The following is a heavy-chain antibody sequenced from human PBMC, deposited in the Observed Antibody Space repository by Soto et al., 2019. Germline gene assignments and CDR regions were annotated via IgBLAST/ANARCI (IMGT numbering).Heavy chain of an antibody. Sequence: SETLSLTCTVSGGSISSYYWSWIRQPPGKELKRIGYIYYSGSTNYNPSLKSRVTISVDTSKNQFSLKLSSVTAADTAVYYCARLAGYSSGWLYYFDYWGQGTLVTVSS. CDR3: ARLAGYSSGWLYYFDY. V-gene: IGHV4-59*08. J-gene: IGHJ4*02. CDR1: GGSISSYY. CDR2: IYYSGST. D-gene: IGHD6-19*01.